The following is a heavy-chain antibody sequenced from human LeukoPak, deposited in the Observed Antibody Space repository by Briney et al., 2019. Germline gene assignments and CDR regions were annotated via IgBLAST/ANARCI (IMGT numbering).Heavy chain of an antibody. CDR1: GFTFSSYS. J-gene: IGHJ4*02. Sequence: GGSLRLSCAASGFTFSSYSMNWVRQAPGKGLEWVSYISSSGSTIYYADSVKGRFTISRDNAKNSLYLQMNSLRDEDTAVYYCAREEVYSYGFDYWGQGTLVTVSS. CDR2: ISSSGSTI. V-gene: IGHV3-48*02. CDR3: AREEVYSYGFDY. D-gene: IGHD5-18*01.